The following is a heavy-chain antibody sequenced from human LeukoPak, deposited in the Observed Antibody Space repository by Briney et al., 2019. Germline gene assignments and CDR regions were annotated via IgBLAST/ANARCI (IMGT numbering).Heavy chain of an antibody. J-gene: IGHJ6*04. D-gene: IGHD3-9*01. V-gene: IGHV3-33*01. Sequence: PGRSLRLSCAASGFTFSSYGMHWVRQAPGKGLEWVAVIWYDGTNKYYADSVRGRFTISRDNSKNTLYLQMNSLRAEDTAVYYCARGVLRYFDGKGYYGMDVWGKGTTVTVSS. CDR2: IWYDGTNK. CDR3: ARGVLRYFDGKGYYGMDV. CDR1: GFTFSSYG.